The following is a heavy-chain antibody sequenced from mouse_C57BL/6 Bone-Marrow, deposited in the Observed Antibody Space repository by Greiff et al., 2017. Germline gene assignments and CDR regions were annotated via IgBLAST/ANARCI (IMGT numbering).Heavy chain of an antibody. D-gene: IGHD1-1*01. Sequence: QVQLQQPGAELVKPGASVKLSCKASGYTFTSYWMHWVKQRPGRGLEWIGRIDPNSGGTKYNEKFKSKAPLTVDKPSSTAYMQLSSLTTEDSAVYYCARSLGTVVAYYAMDYWGQGTSVTVSS. V-gene: IGHV1-72*01. J-gene: IGHJ4*01. CDR1: GYTFTSYW. CDR3: ARSLGTVVAYYAMDY. CDR2: IDPNSGGT.